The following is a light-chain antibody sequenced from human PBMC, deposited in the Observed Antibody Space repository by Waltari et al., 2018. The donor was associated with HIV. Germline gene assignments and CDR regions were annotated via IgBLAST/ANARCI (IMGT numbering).Light chain of an antibody. Sequence: QSVLTQTPSASETPGQRVTISCSGSSSNIGKHNVSCYQHVPGTAPQLLMYRSSQRPSGVPDRFSGSKSGTSSSLAISGLRSEDEADYYCAAWDDSLSAVLFGGGTKVTVL. CDR1: SSNIGKHN. CDR2: RSS. CDR3: AAWDDSLSAVL. V-gene: IGLV1-47*01. J-gene: IGLJ2*01.